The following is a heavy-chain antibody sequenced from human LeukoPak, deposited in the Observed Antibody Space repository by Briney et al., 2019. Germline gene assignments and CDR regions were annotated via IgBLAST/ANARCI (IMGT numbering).Heavy chain of an antibody. D-gene: IGHD3-22*01. J-gene: IGHJ3*02. Sequence: GESLKISCAASGFSFSSYALSWVRLAPGKGLEWISAISEGKFTYYAESVKGRFTISRDNSKDTLYLQMSSPRAEDTAIYYCAKDEDSSSWYFPFDIWGQGTMVTVSS. CDR2: ISEGKFT. CDR1: GFSFSSYA. V-gene: IGHV3-23*01. CDR3: AKDEDSSSWYFPFDI.